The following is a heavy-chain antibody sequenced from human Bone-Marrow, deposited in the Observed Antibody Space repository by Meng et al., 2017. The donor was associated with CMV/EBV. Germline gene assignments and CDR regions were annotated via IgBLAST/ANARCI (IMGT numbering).Heavy chain of an antibody. J-gene: IGHJ6*02. CDR2: MNPNSGNT. CDR3: ARVTSISSSGYPKYGMDV. V-gene: IGHV1-8*03. D-gene: IGHD6-13*01. Sequence: GESLKISCKASGYTFTSYDINWVRQATGQGLEWMGWMNPNSGNTGYAQKSQGRVTITRNTSISTAYMELSSLRSEDTAVYYCARVTSISSSGYPKYGMDVWGQGTTVTVSS. CDR1: GYTFTSYD.